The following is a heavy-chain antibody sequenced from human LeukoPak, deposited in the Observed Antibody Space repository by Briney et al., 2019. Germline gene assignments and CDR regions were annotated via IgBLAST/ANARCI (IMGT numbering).Heavy chain of an antibody. CDR1: GYTFTSYY. D-gene: IGHD3-3*01. CDR2: INPSGGST. CDR3: ARAYDFWSGYPVLGNWFDP. V-gene: IGHV1-46*01. Sequence: ASVKVSCKASGYTFTSYYMHWVRQAPGQGLEWMGIINPSGGSTSYAQKFQGRVTMTRDTSTSTVYMELSSLRSEDTAVYYCARAYDFWSGYPVLGNWFDPWGQGTLVTVSS. J-gene: IGHJ5*02.